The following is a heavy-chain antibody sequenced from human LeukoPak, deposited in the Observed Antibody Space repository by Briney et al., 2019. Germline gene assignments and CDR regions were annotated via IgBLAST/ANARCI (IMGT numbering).Heavy chain of an antibody. CDR3: ARVSPLVTAFDY. Sequence: GASVKVSCKASGGTFSSYAISWVRQAPGQGLEWMGGIIPIFGTANYAQKFQGRVTITADESTSTAYMELSSLRSEDTAVYYCARVSPLVTAFDYWGQGTLVTVSS. J-gene: IGHJ4*02. CDR2: IIPIFGTA. V-gene: IGHV1-69*13. D-gene: IGHD1-26*01. CDR1: GGTFSSYA.